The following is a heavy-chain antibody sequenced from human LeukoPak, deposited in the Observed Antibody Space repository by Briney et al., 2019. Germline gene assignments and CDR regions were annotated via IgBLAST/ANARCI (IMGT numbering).Heavy chain of an antibody. V-gene: IGHV4-59*01. Sequence: SETLSLTCTVSGGSISSYYWSWIRQPPGKGLEWIGYIYYSGSTNYNPSLKSRVTISVDTSKNQFSLKLSSVTAADTAVYYCARIVVVAATPGIDWFDPWGQGTLVTVSS. CDR2: IYYSGST. CDR3: ARIVVVAATPGIDWFDP. CDR1: GGSISSYY. J-gene: IGHJ5*02. D-gene: IGHD2-15*01.